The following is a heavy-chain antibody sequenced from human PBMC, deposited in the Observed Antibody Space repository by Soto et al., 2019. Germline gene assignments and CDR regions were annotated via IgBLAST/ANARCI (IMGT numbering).Heavy chain of an antibody. D-gene: IGHD1-1*01. V-gene: IGHV3-23*01. CDR3: TRWNGYGDL. Sequence: DVQILESGGGLVEPGGSLRLSCAASGFSVSTYGVTWVRQGPGKGLEWVSGVSGGSGATHYRDSVKGRFTITTDYPENTAYLQMNSLRVEGTAVYYCTRWNGYGDLWGQGILVTVS. CDR2: VSGGSGAT. CDR1: GFSVSTYG. J-gene: IGHJ5*02.